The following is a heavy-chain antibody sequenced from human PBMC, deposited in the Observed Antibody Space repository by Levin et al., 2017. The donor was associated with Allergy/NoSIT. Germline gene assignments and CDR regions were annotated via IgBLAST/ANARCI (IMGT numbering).Heavy chain of an antibody. Sequence: GASVKVSCEAAGYTFTDHYMHWVRQAPGQGLEWMGWVNCNSGDTHYAQKFQDRVTMTRDTSITTAYFEVSSLRFDHTALYFCARNDYGDYVQSFDYWGQGTLVTVST. V-gene: IGHV1-2*02. J-gene: IGHJ4*02. D-gene: IGHD4-17*01. CDR3: ARNDYGDYVQSFDY. CDR2: VNCNSGDT. CDR1: GYTFTDHY.